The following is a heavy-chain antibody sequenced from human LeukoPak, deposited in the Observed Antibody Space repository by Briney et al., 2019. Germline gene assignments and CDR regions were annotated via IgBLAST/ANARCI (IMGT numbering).Heavy chain of an antibody. D-gene: IGHD6-13*01. Sequence: SETLSLTCSVSGDSISSYYWNWIRQPAGKGLEWIRRVDTSGRTNYNPSLKSRLTMSLDTSKNQFSLRVSSVTAADTAVYYCARGGSLAYNWIDPWGQGILVTVSS. CDR3: ARGGSLAYNWIDP. J-gene: IGHJ5*02. V-gene: IGHV4-4*07. CDR1: GDSISSYY. CDR2: VDTSGRT.